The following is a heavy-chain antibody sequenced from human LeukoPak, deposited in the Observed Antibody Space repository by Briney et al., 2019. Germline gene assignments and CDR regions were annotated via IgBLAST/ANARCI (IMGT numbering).Heavy chain of an antibody. D-gene: IGHD3-10*01. CDR1: GGTFSSYA. Sequence: SVKVSCKASGGTFSSYAISWVRQAPGQGLEWMGGIIPIFGTANYAQKFQGRVTITADKSTSTAYMELSSLRAEDTAVYYCARVTYGSGTYGAFDYWGQGTLVTVSS. V-gene: IGHV1-69*06. CDR3: ARVTYGSGTYGAFDY. CDR2: IIPIFGTA. J-gene: IGHJ4*02.